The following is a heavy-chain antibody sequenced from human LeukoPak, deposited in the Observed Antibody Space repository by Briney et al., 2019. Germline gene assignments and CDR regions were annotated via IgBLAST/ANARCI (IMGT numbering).Heavy chain of an antibody. J-gene: IGHJ3*02. D-gene: IGHD6-6*01. CDR3: ARQSIPARRAFDI. CDR1: GGSIDITNY. CDR2: ISHGGTT. Sequence: SGTLSLTCGVSGGSIDITNYWSWVRQAPGKGLEWIGEISHGGTTNYNPSLRSRVAMSLDRANNQFSLSLTSVTAADTAVYFCARQSIPARRAFDIWGQGTMVTVSS. V-gene: IGHV4-4*02.